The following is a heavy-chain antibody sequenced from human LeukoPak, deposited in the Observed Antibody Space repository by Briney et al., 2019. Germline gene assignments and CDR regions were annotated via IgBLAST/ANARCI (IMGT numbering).Heavy chain of an antibody. CDR2: ISAYNGNT. D-gene: IGHD3-3*01. J-gene: IGHJ3*02. CDR3: ARAKIDIWSGYYIPAADAFDI. V-gene: IGHV1-18*01. Sequence: AAGKVSCKASGYTFTSYGISWVRQAPGQGLELMGLISAYNGNTNYAQKLQGRVTMTTDTSTSKASMELRSLRSEDKAVNYGARAKIDIWSGYYIPAADAFDISGPGEMVTVSS. CDR1: GYTFTSYG.